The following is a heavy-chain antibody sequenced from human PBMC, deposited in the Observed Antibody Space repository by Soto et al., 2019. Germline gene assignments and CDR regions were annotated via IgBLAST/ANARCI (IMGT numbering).Heavy chain of an antibody. D-gene: IGHD3-3*01. CDR3: ARGPFHSYYDFWSGYYSRNNYYFDY. Sequence: PSETLSLTCTVSGGSISSYYWSWIRQPPGKGLEWIGYIYYSGSTNYNPSLKSRVTISVDTSKNQFSLKLSSVTAADTAVYYCARGPFHSYYDFWSGYYSRNNYYFDYWGQGTLVTVSS. J-gene: IGHJ4*02. CDR2: IYYSGST. V-gene: IGHV4-59*01. CDR1: GGSISSYY.